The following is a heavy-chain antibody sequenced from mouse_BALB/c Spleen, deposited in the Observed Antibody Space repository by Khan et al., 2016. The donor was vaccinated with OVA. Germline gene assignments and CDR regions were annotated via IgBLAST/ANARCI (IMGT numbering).Heavy chain of an antibody. Sequence: EVELVESGGGLVQPGGSLKLSCEGSGFTFSNYAMSWVRQTPERRLEWVASISSGGNTYYSVSVKGRFTISRDNARNFLYLQMSCLRSEDTAMYXCARDYWFTYWGQGTLVTVSA. CDR3: ARDYWFTY. CDR2: ISSGGNT. V-gene: IGHV5-6-5*01. CDR1: GFTFSNYA. J-gene: IGHJ3*01.